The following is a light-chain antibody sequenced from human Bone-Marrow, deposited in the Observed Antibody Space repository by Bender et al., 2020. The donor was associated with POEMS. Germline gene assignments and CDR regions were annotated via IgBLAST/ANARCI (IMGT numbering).Light chain of an antibody. Sequence: QSVLTQPPSASGTPGQRVTISCSGGSSNIGAHAVNWYQHLPGAAPKLLIYRNDQRPSGVPDRFSGSNSGNTATLTISGTQAVDEADYYWQAWHRNTYVFGPGTKVTVL. CDR3: QAWHRNTYV. J-gene: IGLJ1*01. CDR1: SSNIGAHA. CDR2: RND. V-gene: IGLV1-44*01.